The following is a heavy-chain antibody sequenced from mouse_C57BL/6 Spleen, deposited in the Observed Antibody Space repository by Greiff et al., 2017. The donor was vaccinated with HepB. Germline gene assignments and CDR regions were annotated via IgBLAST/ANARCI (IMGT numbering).Heavy chain of an antibody. V-gene: IGHV1-53*01. Sequence: VKLQQPGTELVKPGASVKLSCKASGYTFTSYWMHWVKQRPGQGLEWIGNINPSNGGTNYNEKFKSKATLTVDKSSSTAYMQLSSLTSEDSAVYYCARGYSITTVVATPFAYWGQGTLVTVSA. CDR3: ARGYSITTVVATPFAY. CDR2: INPSNGGT. J-gene: IGHJ3*01. D-gene: IGHD1-1*01. CDR1: GYTFTSYW.